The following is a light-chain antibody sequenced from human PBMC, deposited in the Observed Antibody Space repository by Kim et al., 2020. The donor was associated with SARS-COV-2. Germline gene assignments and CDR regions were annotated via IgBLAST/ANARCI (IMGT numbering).Light chain of an antibody. CDR1: QSVSSN. Sequence: VSPGERASLSCRASQSVSSNLAWYQQKPGRAPRLLIYGASTRATGIPARFSGSGSGTEFTLTISSLQSEDFAVYYCQQYNNWLLYTFGQGTKLEI. CDR3: QQYNNWLLYT. J-gene: IGKJ2*01. V-gene: IGKV3-15*01. CDR2: GAS.